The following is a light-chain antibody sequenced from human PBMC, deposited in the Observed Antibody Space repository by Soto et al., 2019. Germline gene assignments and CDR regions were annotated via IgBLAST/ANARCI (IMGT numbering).Light chain of an antibody. CDR3: QQYGGSPKT. J-gene: IGKJ1*01. V-gene: IGKV3-20*01. CDR2: GAY. Sequence: EIVMTQSPATLSVSPGERATLSCRASQSIRNNLIWYQQKSGQAHRLLIYGAYTRAPGIQDRFSGSRSGTDFTLTIRRLEPEDFAVYYCQQYGGSPKTVGQGTKVDI. CDR1: QSIRNN.